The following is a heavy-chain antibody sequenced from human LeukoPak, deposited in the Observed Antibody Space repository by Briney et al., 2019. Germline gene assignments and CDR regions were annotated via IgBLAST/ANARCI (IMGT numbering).Heavy chain of an antibody. V-gene: IGHV3-23*01. CDR2: ISTSGGNI. CDR3: AKRYDSSGNYYFDY. Sequence: GGSLRLSCAASGFIFSSYAMGWVRQAPGKRLEWVSGISTSGGNIYYAESVKGRFTISRDNSKNMLYLQMNSLRAEDTAVYYCAKRYDSSGNYYFDYWGQGTLVTVSS. CDR1: GFIFSSYA. J-gene: IGHJ4*02. D-gene: IGHD3-22*01.